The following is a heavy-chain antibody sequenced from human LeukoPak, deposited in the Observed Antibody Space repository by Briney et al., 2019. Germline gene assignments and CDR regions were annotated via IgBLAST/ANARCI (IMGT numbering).Heavy chain of an antibody. CDR3: AKQKVGGTVIRYFDY. CDR2: ISSRGDST. V-gene: IGHV3-23*01. J-gene: IGHJ4*02. D-gene: IGHD1-26*01. CDR1: GFTFRSYA. Sequence: GGSLRLSCAASGFTFRSYAMNWVRQAPGKGLEWVSAISSRGDSTYYADSVKGRFTISRDNSKNTLYLQIDSLRVEDTAVYYCAKQKVGGTVIRYFDYWGQGTLATVSS.